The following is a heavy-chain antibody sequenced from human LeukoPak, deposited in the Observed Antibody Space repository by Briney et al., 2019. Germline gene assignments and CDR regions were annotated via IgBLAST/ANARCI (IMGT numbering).Heavy chain of an antibody. D-gene: IGHD2-15*01. CDR1: GGTFSSYA. V-gene: IGHV1-69*05. CDR3: ARENTIYCSGGSGYSSSPADY. CDR2: IIPIFGTA. Sequence: ASVKVSCKASGGTFSSYAISWVRQAPGQGLEWIGRIIPIFGTANYAQKFQGRVTITTDESTSTAYMELSSLRSEDTAVYYCARENTIYCSGGSGYSSSPADYWGQGTLVTVSS. J-gene: IGHJ4*02.